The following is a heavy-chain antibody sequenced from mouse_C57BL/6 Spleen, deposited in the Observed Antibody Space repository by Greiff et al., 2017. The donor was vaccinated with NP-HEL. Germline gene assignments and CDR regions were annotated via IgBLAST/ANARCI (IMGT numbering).Heavy chain of an antibody. D-gene: IGHD1-1*01. CDR2: IYPGDGDT. CDR1: GYAFSSYW. Sequence: QVQLQQSGAELVKPGASVKISCKASGYAFSSYWMNWVKQRPGKGLEWIGQIYPGDGDTNYNGKFKGKATLTADKSSSTAYMQLSSLTSEDSAVYFCARWEDYSYYFDYWGQGTTLTVSS. J-gene: IGHJ2*01. V-gene: IGHV1-80*01. CDR3: ARWEDYSYYFDY.